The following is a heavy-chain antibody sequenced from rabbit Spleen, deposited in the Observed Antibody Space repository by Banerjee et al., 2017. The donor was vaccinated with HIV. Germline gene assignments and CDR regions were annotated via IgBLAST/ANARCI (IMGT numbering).Heavy chain of an antibody. CDR3: ARRIADTYGMDL. J-gene: IGHJ6*01. Sequence: QEQLEESGGGLVKPGASLTLTCTASGFSFSSGYMCWVRQAPGKGLELIACIYAGSSGSTWYASWAKGRFTISKTSSTTVTLQMTSLTAADTATYFCARRIADTYGMDLWGPGTLVTVS. V-gene: IGHV1S45*01. CDR2: IYAGSSGST. CDR1: GFSFSSGY. D-gene: IGHD1-1*01.